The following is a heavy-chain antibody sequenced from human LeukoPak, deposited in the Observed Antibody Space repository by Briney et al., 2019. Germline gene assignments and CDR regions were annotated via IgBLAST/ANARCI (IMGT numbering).Heavy chain of an antibody. CDR1: GYTFTGYY. CDR2: INPNSGGT. V-gene: IGHV1-2*02. D-gene: IGHD3-22*01. J-gene: IGHJ5*02. Sequence: ASVKVSCKASGYTFTGYYMHWVRQAPGQGLEWMGWINPNSGGTNYAQKFQDRVTMTRDTSINTAYMELGRLRSDDTAVYYCARGAGYYHSSGPLGWFDPWGQGTLVTVSS. CDR3: ARGAGYYHSSGPLGWFDP.